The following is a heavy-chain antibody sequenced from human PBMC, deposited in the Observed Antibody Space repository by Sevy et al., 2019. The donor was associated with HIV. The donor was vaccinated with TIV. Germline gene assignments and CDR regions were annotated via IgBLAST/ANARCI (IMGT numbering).Heavy chain of an antibody. CDR3: ARAGCTKPHDY. V-gene: IGHV3-23*01. D-gene: IGHD2-8*01. CDR2: LSFGCGKI. Sequence: GGSLRLSCAASGFTFNIYSMSWVRQTPGKGLEWVATLSFGCGKINHADSVKGRFTMSRDDSKNAVYLQMNSLRVEDTAIYYCARAGCTKPHDYWGQGTLVTVSS. J-gene: IGHJ4*02. CDR1: GFTFNIYS.